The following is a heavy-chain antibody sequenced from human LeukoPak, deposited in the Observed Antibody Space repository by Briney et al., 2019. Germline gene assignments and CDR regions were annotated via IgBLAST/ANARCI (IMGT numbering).Heavy chain of an antibody. V-gene: IGHV1-69*05. D-gene: IGHD1-7*01. CDR2: IIPIFGTA. J-gene: IGHJ3*02. CDR3: ARKSRPYLRYNWNYGDAFDI. Sequence: GASVKVSCKASGGTFSSYAISWVRQAPGQGLEWMGGIIPIFGTANYAQKFQGRVTITTDESTSTAYMELSSLRSDDTAVYYCARKSRPYLRYNWNYGDAFDIWGRGTMVTVSS. CDR1: GGTFSSYA.